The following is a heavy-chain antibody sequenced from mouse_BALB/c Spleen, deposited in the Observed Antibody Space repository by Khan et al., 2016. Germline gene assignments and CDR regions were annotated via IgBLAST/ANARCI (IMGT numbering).Heavy chain of an antibody. CDR3: ARAGYYGYLAY. V-gene: IGHV4-1*02. J-gene: IGHJ3*01. CDR2: INPDSRTI. Sequence: EVKLLESGGGLVQPGGSLKLSCAASGFDFRRYWMSWVRQAPGKGLEWIGEINPDSRTINYTPSLKDKFTISRDNAKNTLYLQMSTVRSEDTALYYCARAGYYGYLAYWGQGTLVSVSA. D-gene: IGHD1-1*01. CDR1: GFDFRRYW.